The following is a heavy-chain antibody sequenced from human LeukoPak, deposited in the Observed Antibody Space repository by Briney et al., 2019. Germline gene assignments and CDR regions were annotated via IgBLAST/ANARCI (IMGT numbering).Heavy chain of an antibody. J-gene: IGHJ3*02. CDR1: GGSISSFY. V-gene: IGHV4-59*08. CDR2: IYYRGNT. CDR3: ARRNILTEGEAFDT. Sequence: SETLSLTCTVSGGSISSFYWSWIRQPPGKGLEWIGYIYYRGNTQYNPSLKSRVTISVDTSKNQFSLMLNSVTAADTAVYYCARRNILTEGEAFDTWGQGTMVTVSS. D-gene: IGHD3-9*01.